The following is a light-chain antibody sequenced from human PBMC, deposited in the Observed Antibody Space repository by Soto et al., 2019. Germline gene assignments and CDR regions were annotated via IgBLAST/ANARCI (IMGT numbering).Light chain of an antibody. V-gene: IGKV1-33*01. J-gene: IGKJ4*01. Sequence: DIQMTQSPSSLSASVGDRVTITCQASQDISNYLNWYQQKPGKAPKLLIYDASNLETGVPSRFSGSGSGTDFTFTISSLQPADIETYYCQQYDNLPLTFGGGTKVDIK. CDR2: DAS. CDR1: QDISNY. CDR3: QQYDNLPLT.